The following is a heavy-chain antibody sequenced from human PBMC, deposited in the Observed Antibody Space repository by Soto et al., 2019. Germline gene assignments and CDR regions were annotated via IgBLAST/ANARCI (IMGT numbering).Heavy chain of an antibody. J-gene: IGHJ4*02. D-gene: IGHD3-16*01. Sequence: GGSLRLSCATSDFTFRNYWMNWVRQAPGKGLEWVANIKPDGSATNYVDSVKGRFTISRDNVRNSVSLQMNSLRVEDTAVYFCFGGNGGHQWGQGTLVTVSS. V-gene: IGHV3-7*03. CDR2: IKPDGSAT. CDR3: FGGNGGHQ. CDR1: DFTFRNYW.